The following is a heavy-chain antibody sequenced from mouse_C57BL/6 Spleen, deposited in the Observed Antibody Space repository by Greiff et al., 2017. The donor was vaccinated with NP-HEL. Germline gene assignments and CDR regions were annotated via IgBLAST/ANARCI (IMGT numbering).Heavy chain of an antibody. V-gene: IGHV1-63*01. D-gene: IGHD4-1*01. CDR3: ARTGDPYYFDY. J-gene: IGHJ2*01. CDR2: IYPGGGYT. Sequence: QVQLQQSGAELVRPGTSVKMSCKASGYTFTNYWIGWVKQRPGHGLEWIGDIYPGGGYTNYNEKFKGKATLTADKSSSTAYMQFSSLPSEDSAIYYCARTGDPYYFDYWGQGTTLTVSS. CDR1: GYTFTNYW.